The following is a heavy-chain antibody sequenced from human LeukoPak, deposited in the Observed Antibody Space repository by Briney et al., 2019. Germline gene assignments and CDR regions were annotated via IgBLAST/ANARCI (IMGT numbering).Heavy chain of an antibody. V-gene: IGHV4-59*02. Sequence: NPSETLSLTCTVSGGSVSSYYWSWIRQPPGKGLEWIGYIYYSGSTNYNPSLKSRVTISVDTSKNQFSLKLSSVTAADTAVYYCAREMGYYDSSAHYYYAMDVWGQGTTVTVSS. CDR2: IYYSGST. J-gene: IGHJ6*02. CDR3: AREMGYYDSSAHYYYAMDV. CDR1: GGSVSSYY. D-gene: IGHD3-22*01.